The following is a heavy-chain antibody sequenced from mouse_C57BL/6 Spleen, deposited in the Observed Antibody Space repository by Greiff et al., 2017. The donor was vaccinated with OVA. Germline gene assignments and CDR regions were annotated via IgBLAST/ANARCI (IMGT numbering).Heavy chain of an antibody. V-gene: IGHV6-6*01. CDR1: GITFSDAW. J-gene: IGHJ3*01. CDR3: SSPYEGYYPLAY. CDR2: IRNKANNPAT. Sequence: EVKLVESGGGLVQPGGSMKLSCAASGITFSDAWMDWVRQSPEKGLEWVAEIRNKANNPATYYAESVKGRFTISRDDSKSSVYLQMNSLRAEDTGIDYCSSPYEGYYPLAYWGQGTLVTVSA. D-gene: IGHD2-3*01.